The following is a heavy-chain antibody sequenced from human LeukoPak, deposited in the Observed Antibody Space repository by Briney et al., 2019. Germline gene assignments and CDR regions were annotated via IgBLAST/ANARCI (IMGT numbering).Heavy chain of an antibody. V-gene: IGHV4-59*01. J-gene: IGHJ5*02. D-gene: IGHD1-1*01. CDR2: IYYSGST. CDR3: ARHGTTGTTPRDWFDP. Sequence: PSETLSLTCAVSGGSISSYYWSWIRRPPGKGLEWIGYIYYSGSTKYNPSLKSRVTISVDTSKNQFSLRVSSVTAADTAVYYCARHGTTGTTPRDWFDPWGQGTLVTVSS. CDR1: GGSISSYY.